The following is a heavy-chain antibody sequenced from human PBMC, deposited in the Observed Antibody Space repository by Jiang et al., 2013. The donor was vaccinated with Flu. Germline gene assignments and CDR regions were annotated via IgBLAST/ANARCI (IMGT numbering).Heavy chain of an antibody. V-gene: IGHV5-51*01. CDR2: IYPGDSDT. Sequence: GAEVKKPGESLKISCKGSGYSFTSYWIGWVRQMPGKGLEWMGIIYPGDSDTRYSPSFQGQVTISADKSISTAYLQWSSLKASDTAMYYCARLLGCSSTSCYRNYGLGYYYYYGMDVWGQGTTVTVSS. CDR1: GYSFTSYW. D-gene: IGHD2-2*02. J-gene: IGHJ6*02. CDR3: ARLLGCSSTSCYRNYGLGYYYYYGMDV.